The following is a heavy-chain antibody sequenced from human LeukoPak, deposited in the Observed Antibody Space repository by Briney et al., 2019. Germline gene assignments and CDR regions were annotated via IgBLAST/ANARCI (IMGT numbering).Heavy chain of an antibody. CDR2: ISSSGSNI. V-gene: IGHV3-48*03. J-gene: IGHJ5*02. Sequence: PGGSLRLSCAASGFTFSSYEMNWVRQAPGKGLEWVSYISSSGSNIYYADSVKGRFTISRDNAKNSLYLQMNSLRAEDTAVYYCARDRPDYYGSGSYGGWFDPWGQGTLVTVSS. D-gene: IGHD3-10*01. CDR1: GFTFSSYE. CDR3: ARDRPDYYGSGSYGGWFDP.